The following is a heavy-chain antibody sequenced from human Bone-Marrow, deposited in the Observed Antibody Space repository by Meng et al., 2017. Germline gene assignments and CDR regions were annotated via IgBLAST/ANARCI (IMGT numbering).Heavy chain of an antibody. J-gene: IGHJ4*02. CDR2: ISYDGSNK. CDR3: ARPLEMATDSYYFDY. D-gene: IGHD5-24*01. V-gene: IGHV3-30*01. CDR1: GFTFSSFA. Sequence: QGQLVGAGGGVVQPGRSLRLSCAASGFTFSSFAMHWVRQAPGKGLEWVAVISYDGSNKYYADSVKGRFTISRDNSKNTLYLQMNSLRAEDTAVYYCARPLEMATDSYYFDYWGQGTLVTVSS.